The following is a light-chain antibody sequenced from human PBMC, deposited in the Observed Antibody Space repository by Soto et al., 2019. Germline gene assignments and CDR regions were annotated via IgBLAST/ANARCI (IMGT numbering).Light chain of an antibody. CDR1: QSVSSNY. CDR2: GAS. V-gene: IGKV3-20*01. CDR3: QQYGTSAPIT. J-gene: IGKJ5*01. Sequence: EIVLTQSPGTLSLSPGERATLSCRASQSVSSNYLAWYQQKPGQAPSLLIYGASSRATGIPDRFSGSGSGTEFTLTISRLEHEAVAMYDCQQYGTSAPITFGQGTRLEIE.